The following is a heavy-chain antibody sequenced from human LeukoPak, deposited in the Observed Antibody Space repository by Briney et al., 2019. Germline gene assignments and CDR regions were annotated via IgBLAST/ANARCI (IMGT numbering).Heavy chain of an antibody. CDR3: AYSDGPTRPFDY. D-gene: IGHD5-24*01. Sequence: SVKVSCKASGGTFSSYAFSWVRQAPGQGLEWVGGIIPIFATSNYAQKFQGRVTITADESSSTAYMELSSLRSEDTAVYYCAYSDGPTRPFDYWGQGTLVTVSS. CDR1: GGTFSSYA. J-gene: IGHJ4*02. CDR2: IIPIFATS. V-gene: IGHV1-69*01.